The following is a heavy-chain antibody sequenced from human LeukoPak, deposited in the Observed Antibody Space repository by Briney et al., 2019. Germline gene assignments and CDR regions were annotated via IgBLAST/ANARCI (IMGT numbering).Heavy chain of an antibody. J-gene: IGHJ4*02. CDR1: GFTFSLYS. CDR3: ANPEEDSSGYYYFDY. Sequence: PGGSLRLSCAASGFTFSLYSMNWVRQAPGKGLEWVAVISYDGSNKYYADSVKGRFTISRDNSKNTLYLQMNSLRAEDTAVYYCANPEEDSSGYYYFDYWGQGTLVTVSS. V-gene: IGHV3-30*18. D-gene: IGHD3-22*01. CDR2: ISYDGSNK.